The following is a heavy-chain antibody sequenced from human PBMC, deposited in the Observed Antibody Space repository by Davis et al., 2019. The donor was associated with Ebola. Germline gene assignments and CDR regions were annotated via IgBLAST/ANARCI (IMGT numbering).Heavy chain of an antibody. CDR2: ITWNSNYI. Sequence: SLKISCAASGFTFADYAMHWVRPDPGKGLEWVSGITWNSNYIAYADSVKGRFTISRDNAKNSLYLQMNSLRAEDTALYYCAKDTAGDSSGYRAFDIWGQGTMVTVSS. J-gene: IGHJ3*02. V-gene: IGHV3-9*01. CDR3: AKDTAGDSSGYRAFDI. D-gene: IGHD3-22*01. CDR1: GFTFADYA.